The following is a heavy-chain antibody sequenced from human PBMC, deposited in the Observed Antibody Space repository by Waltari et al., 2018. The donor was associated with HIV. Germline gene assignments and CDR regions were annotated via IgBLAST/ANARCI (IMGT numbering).Heavy chain of an antibody. J-gene: IGHJ4*02. Sequence: QVQLVQAGAEVKKPAASVKVSCTASGYTFTSYGIGWVRQAPVHGLEWMGWISAHTGNTKYEQKFQGGVTLPTDTSTSTAYMELRSLRSDDTAVYYCARGWHYYDTSGYYSYFDYWGQGTLVTVSS. CDR1: GYTFTSYG. CDR2: ISAHTGNT. D-gene: IGHD3-22*01. CDR3: ARGWHYYDTSGYYSYFDY. V-gene: IGHV1-18*01.